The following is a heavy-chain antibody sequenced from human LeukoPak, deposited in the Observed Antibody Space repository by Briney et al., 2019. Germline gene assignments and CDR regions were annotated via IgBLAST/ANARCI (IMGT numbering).Heavy chain of an antibody. V-gene: IGHV3-30*02. CDR1: GFTFSSYG. D-gene: IGHD3-3*01. CDR3: AKATIFGVVPDAFDI. Sequence: GGSLRLSCAASGFTFSSYGMHWVRQAPGKGLEWVAFIRYDGSNKYYADSVKGRFTISRDNSKNTLYLQMNSLRAEDTAVCYCAKATIFGVVPDAFDIWGQGTMVTVSS. CDR2: IRYDGSNK. J-gene: IGHJ3*02.